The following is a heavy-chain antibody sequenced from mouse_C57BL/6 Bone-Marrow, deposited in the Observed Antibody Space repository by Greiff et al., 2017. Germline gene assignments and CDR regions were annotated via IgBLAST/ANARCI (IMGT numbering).Heavy chain of an antibody. D-gene: IGHD1-1*02. V-gene: IGHV1-61*01. Sequence: QVQLQQSGAELVRPGSSVKLSCKASGYTFTSYWMDWVKQRPVQGLEWIGNIYPSDSETHYNQKFKDKATLTVDKSSSTAYMQLSSLTSEDSAVYYCARGGGWYFDYWGQGTTLTVSS. CDR2: IYPSDSET. CDR3: ARGGGWYFDY. CDR1: GYTFTSYW. J-gene: IGHJ2*01.